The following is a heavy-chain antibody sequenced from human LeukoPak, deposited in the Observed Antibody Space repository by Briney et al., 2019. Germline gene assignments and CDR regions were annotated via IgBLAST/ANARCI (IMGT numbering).Heavy chain of an antibody. Sequence: GGSLRLSCAASGFTFSSYWMHWVRQAPGKGLVWFSRINSDGSSTSYADSVKGRITISRDNAKNTLYLQMNSLRAEDTAVYYCAGRGASTGAFDIWGQGTMVTVSS. CDR3: AGRGASTGAFDI. V-gene: IGHV3-74*01. J-gene: IGHJ3*02. D-gene: IGHD1-26*01. CDR2: INSDGSST. CDR1: GFTFSSYW.